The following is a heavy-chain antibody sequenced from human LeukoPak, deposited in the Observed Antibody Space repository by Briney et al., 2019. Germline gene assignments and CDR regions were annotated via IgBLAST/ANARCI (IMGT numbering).Heavy chain of an antibody. CDR3: ARGARYDVLTGYYAEDNCFDP. J-gene: IGHJ5*02. V-gene: IGHV4-34*01. Sequence: SDTLSLTCAVYGGSFSGYYWSWIRQPARKGLEWISEINHSGSTNYNQSLKSRVTISVDTSKNQFSLKLSSVTAADTAVYYCARGARYDVLTGYYAEDNCFDPWGQGTLVTVSS. CDR2: INHSGST. CDR1: GGSFSGYY. D-gene: IGHD3-9*01.